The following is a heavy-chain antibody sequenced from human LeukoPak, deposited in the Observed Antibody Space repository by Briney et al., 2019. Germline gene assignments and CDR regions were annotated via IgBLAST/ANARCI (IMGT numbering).Heavy chain of an antibody. CDR2: ISGNAGST. CDR1: GFTLSSYA. CDR3: AKDGLQFSEWLPPLGY. J-gene: IGHJ4*02. V-gene: IGHV3-23*01. D-gene: IGHD3-3*01. Sequence: GGSLRLSCAASGFTLSSYAMSWVRQAPGKGLEWVSLISGNAGSTYYADSVKGWFTISRDITKNTLYLQMNSLRAEDTAVYYCAKDGLQFSEWLPPLGYWGQGTLVTVSS.